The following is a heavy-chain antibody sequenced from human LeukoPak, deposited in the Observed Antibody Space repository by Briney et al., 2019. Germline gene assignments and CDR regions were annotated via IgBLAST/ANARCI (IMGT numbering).Heavy chain of an antibody. D-gene: IGHD3-22*01. Sequence: ASETLSLTCAVYGGSFSGYYWTWIRQTPEKGLEWIGETNPSGSTSYNPSLKSRVTISVDTSKNQFSLKLSSVTAADTAVYYCATGRQDVTMIVVVMTAVSYYLDVWGKGTTVTVS. CDR2: TNPSGST. CDR3: ATGRQDVTMIVVVMTAVSYYLDV. CDR1: GGSFSGYY. V-gene: IGHV4-34*01. J-gene: IGHJ6*03.